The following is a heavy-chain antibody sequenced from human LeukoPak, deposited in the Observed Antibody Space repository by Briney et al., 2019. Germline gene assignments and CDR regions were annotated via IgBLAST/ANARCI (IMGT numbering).Heavy chain of an antibody. J-gene: IGHJ4*02. CDR2: IYSDGSRT. CDR3: ARTYAYDATGDRGH. CDR1: GFTFSSYW. Sequence: PGGSLRLSCAASGFTFSSYWMHWVRQGPGKGLVWVSRIYSDGSRTTYADSVKGRFTISGDNAKNSLYLQMNSLRAEDTAVYYCARTYAYDATGDRGHWGQGTLVTVSS. D-gene: IGHD3-16*01. V-gene: IGHV3-74*01.